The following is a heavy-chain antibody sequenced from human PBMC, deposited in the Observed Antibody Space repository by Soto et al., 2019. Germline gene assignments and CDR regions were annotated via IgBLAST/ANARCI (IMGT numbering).Heavy chain of an antibody. CDR2: FYSGGNT. Sequence: GGSLRLSCTASGFTVSTNYMTWVRQAPGKGLEWVSLFYSGGNTYYADSVKGRFTISRDNSKDTLYLQMNSLRAEDTAVYYCARGGPYGSAIAYWGQGTLVTVSS. J-gene: IGHJ4*02. CDR1: GFTVSTNY. V-gene: IGHV3-66*01. D-gene: IGHD3-10*01. CDR3: ARGGPYGSAIAY.